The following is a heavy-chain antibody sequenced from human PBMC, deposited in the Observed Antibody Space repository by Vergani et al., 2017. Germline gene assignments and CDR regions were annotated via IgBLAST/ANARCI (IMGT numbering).Heavy chain of an antibody. CDR3: ARHRGSGGFFPSSYFYGMDV. J-gene: IGHJ6*02. Sequence: QVQLVESGGGVVQPGRSLRLSCAASGFIFNQYGMHWVRQAPGKGLEWIGCIHHSGDTHYNSSLKSRVSISIVSSSKFSLSLTSVTAADTAIYYCARHRGSGGFFPSSYFYGMDVWGHGTTVTVSS. D-gene: IGHD3-10*01. CDR1: GFIFNQYG. V-gene: IGHV3-33*01. CDR2: IHHSGDTH.